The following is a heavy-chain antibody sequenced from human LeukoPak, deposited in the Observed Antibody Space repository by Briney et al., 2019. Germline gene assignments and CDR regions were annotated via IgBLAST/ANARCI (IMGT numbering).Heavy chain of an antibody. CDR2: IYPGDSDT. Sequence: GESLKISCKGSGYSFTAYWIGWGRQPPGKGPEWMGIIYPGDSDTRYSPSFQGQVTISADKSISTAYLQWSSLKASDTAMYYCARRIYIRGTDGPHYLDYWGQGTLVTVSS. D-gene: IGHD3-16*01. CDR3: ARRIYIRGTDGPHYLDY. CDR1: GYSFTAYW. V-gene: IGHV5-51*01. J-gene: IGHJ4*02.